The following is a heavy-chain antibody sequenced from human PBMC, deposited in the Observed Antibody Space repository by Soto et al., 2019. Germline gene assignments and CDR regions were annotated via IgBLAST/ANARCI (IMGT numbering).Heavy chain of an antibody. CDR3: AREGMIESKMAV. J-gene: IGHJ6*02. CDR1: GFTFSSYE. V-gene: IGHV3-48*03. Sequence: PGGSLRLSCAASGFTFSSYEMNWVRQAPGKGLEWVSYISSSGSTIYYADSVKGRFTISRDNAKNSLYLQMNSLRAEDTAVYYCAREGMIESKMAVWGQGTTVTVSS. CDR2: ISSSGSTI. D-gene: IGHD3-22*01.